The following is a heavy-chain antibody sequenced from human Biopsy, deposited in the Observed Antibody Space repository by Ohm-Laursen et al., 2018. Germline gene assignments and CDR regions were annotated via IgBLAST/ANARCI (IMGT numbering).Heavy chain of an antibody. CDR3: VKQWGGYNFDS. V-gene: IGHV3-23*01. D-gene: IGHD1-14*01. CDR1: GFTFSNYA. CDR2: IDVSDYNT. Sequence: SLRPSCTASGFTFSNYAMNWVRQAPGKGLEWVAHIDVSDYNTYYADSVRGRFTISRDNSKQMVHLEINSLTADDTAVYYCVKQWGGYNFDSWGQGTLVTVSS. J-gene: IGHJ5*01.